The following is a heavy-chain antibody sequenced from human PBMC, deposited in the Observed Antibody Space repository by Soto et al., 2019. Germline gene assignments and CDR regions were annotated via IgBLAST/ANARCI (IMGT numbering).Heavy chain of an antibody. CDR1: GFTVSSNY. D-gene: IGHD2-15*01. Sequence: EVQLVESGGGLVQPGGSLRLSCAASGFTVSSNYMSWVRQAPGKGLEWVSVIYSGGSTYYADSVKGRFTISRDNSKNTLYLQMNSLRAEDTAVYYCARDLTPRPPYCSGGSCYPGRYYYYYMDVWGKGTTVTVSS. CDR2: IYSGGST. J-gene: IGHJ6*03. V-gene: IGHV3-66*01. CDR3: ARDLTPRPPYCSGGSCYPGRYYYYYMDV.